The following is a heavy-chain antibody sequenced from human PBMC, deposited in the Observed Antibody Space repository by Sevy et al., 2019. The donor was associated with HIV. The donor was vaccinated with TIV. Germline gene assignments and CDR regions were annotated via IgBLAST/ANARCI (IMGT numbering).Heavy chain of an antibody. CDR3: ARREYYGSVDY. V-gene: IGHV5-51*01. CDR1: GYSFTSYW. D-gene: IGHD3-10*01. CDR2: IYPGDSDT. Sequence: GESLKISCKGSGYSFTSYWIGWVRQMPGKGLEWMGIIYPGDSDTRYSPSFQGQVTILADKSISIAYLQWSSLKASDAAMYYCARREYYGSVDYWGQGTLVTVSS. J-gene: IGHJ4*02.